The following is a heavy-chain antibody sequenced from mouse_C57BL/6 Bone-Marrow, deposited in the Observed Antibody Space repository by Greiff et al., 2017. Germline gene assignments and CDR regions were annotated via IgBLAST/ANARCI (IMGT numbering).Heavy chain of an antibody. Sequence: VQLKQPGAELVKPGASVKLSCKASGYTFTSYWMHWVKQRPGQGLEWIGMIHPNSGSTNYNEKFKSKATLTVDKSSSTAYMQLSSLTSEDSAVYYCARPYYAHLDYWGQGTTLTVSS. V-gene: IGHV1-64*01. CDR2: IHPNSGST. J-gene: IGHJ2*01. CDR3: ARPYYAHLDY. D-gene: IGHD1-1*01. CDR1: GYTFTSYW.